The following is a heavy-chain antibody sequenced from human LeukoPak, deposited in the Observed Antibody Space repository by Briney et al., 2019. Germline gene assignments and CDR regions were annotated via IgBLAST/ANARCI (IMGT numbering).Heavy chain of an antibody. Sequence: ASVKVSCKASGYTFTSYYMHWVRQAPGQGLEWMGIINPSGGSTSYAQKFQGRVTMTRDTSTSTVYMELSSLRSEDTAVYYCARNAGDIVVVPAASMLDYWGQGTLVTVSS. CDR3: ARNAGDIVVVPAASMLDY. CDR2: INPSGGST. D-gene: IGHD2-2*01. J-gene: IGHJ4*02. CDR1: GYTFTSYY. V-gene: IGHV1-46*03.